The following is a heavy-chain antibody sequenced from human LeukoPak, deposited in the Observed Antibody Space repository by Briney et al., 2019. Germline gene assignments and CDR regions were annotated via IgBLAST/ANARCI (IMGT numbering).Heavy chain of an antibody. J-gene: IGHJ4*02. D-gene: IGHD3-22*01. V-gene: IGHV4-34*01. CDR1: GGSFSGYY. Sequence: SETLSLTCAVYGGSFSGYYWSWIRQPPGKGLEWIGEINHSGSTNYNPSLKSRVTISVDTSKNQFSLKLSSVTAADTAVYYCARTDYYDSSGFDYWGQGTLVTVSS. CDR2: INHSGST. CDR3: ARTDYYDSSGFDY.